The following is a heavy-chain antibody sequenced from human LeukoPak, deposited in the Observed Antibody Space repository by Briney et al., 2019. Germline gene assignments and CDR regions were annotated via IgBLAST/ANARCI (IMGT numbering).Heavy chain of an antibody. Sequence: SETLSLTCTVSGGPISSYYWSWIRQPPGKGLEWIGYIYYSGSTNYNPSLKSRVTISVDTSKNQFSLKLSSVTAADTAVYYCASSHDYDSSGYFVGYYFDYWGQGTLVTVSS. J-gene: IGHJ4*02. CDR3: ASSHDYDSSGYFVGYYFDY. CDR2: IYYSGST. V-gene: IGHV4-59*01. D-gene: IGHD3-22*01. CDR1: GGPISSYY.